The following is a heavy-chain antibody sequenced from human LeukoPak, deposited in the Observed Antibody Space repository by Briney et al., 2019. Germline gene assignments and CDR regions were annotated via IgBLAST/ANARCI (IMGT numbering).Heavy chain of an antibody. D-gene: IGHD1-7*01. CDR3: ARDGTWRTFDY. CDR2: ISGYNGNT. CDR1: GYTFTSYG. Sequence: ASVKVSCKASGYTFTSYGISWVRQAPGQGLEWMGWISGYNGNTNYAQKFQGRVTMTTDTSTNTAYMELRSLRSGDTAVYYCARDGTWRTFDYWGQGTLVTVSS. J-gene: IGHJ4*02. V-gene: IGHV1-18*04.